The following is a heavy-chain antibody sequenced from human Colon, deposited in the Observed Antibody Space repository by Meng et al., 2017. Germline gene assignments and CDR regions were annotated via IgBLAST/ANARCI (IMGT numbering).Heavy chain of an antibody. CDR1: GLIFSDYY. D-gene: IGHD3-16*01. Sequence: HVQFVGSGGGFVKSGGALRLFCAASGLIFSDYYITWFRQAPGKGLEWVSYISSRGGTIHYADSVRGRFTISRDNANNSVFLQMNSLRAEDTAVYYCARNLFGDYWGQGSLVTVSS. CDR2: ISSRGGTI. J-gene: IGHJ4*02. V-gene: IGHV3-11*01. CDR3: ARNLFGDY.